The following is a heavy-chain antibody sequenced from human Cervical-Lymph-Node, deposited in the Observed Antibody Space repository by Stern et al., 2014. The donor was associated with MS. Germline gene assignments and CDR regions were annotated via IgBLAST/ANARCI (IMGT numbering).Heavy chain of an antibody. J-gene: IGHJ4*02. D-gene: IGHD3-22*01. Sequence: VQLVESGPGLVKPSETLSLTCTVSGGSISPYYWSWIRQPPGKGLEWIGYVYYSGSTTYNPSLKSRVTIEVDMSKNQFSLKLSSVTAADTAVYYCARGSYSGGYYGVADYWGQGTLVTVSS. V-gene: IGHV4-59*01. CDR2: VYYSGST. CDR3: ARGSYSGGYYGVADY. CDR1: GGSISPYY.